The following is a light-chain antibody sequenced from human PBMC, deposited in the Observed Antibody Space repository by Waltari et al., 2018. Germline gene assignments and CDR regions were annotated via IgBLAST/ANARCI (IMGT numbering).Light chain of an antibody. CDR2: RDD. J-gene: IGLJ3*02. CDR1: SSNNGSNS. CDR3: LAWDDSMSGWV. Sequence: QFVMTQPPSASGTPGQPTTFPCSGSSSNNGSNSLYWYQQFPGKPPQLLIYRDDQRPSGVPDRISGSKSGTSASLAISGLRSEDEADYYCLAWDDSMSGWVFGGGTKLTVL. V-gene: IGLV1-47*01.